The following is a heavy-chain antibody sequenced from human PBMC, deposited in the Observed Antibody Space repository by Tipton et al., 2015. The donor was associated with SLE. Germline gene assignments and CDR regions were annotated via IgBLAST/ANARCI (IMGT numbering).Heavy chain of an antibody. V-gene: IGHV4-38-2*01. D-gene: IGHD6-13*01. CDR2: IYHSGST. CDR1: GYSISSGYY. J-gene: IGHJ5*02. Sequence: TLSLTCAVSGYSISSGYYWGWIRQPPGKGLEWIGSIYHSGSTNYNPSLKSRVTISVDTSKNQFSLKLSSVTAAYTAVYYCAISAGRWFDPWGQGTLVTVSS. CDR3: AISAGRWFDP.